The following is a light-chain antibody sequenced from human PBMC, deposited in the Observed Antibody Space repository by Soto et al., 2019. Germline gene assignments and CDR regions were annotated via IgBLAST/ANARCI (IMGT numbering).Light chain of an antibody. Sequence: DIQMTQSPSSLSASVGDRVNITRRSSQSISSYLHWYQHKPGKAPKLLINVASTLQSGVPSRFSGSGSGTEFTLTISSLQPDDFATYYCQQYKSYSPYTFGQGTKVDIK. V-gene: IGKV1-5*01. J-gene: IGKJ2*01. CDR3: QQYKSYSPYT. CDR2: VAS. CDR1: QSISSY.